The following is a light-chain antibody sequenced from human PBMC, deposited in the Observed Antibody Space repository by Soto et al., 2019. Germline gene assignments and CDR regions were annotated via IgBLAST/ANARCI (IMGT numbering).Light chain of an antibody. CDR3: GTWYSSLSGV. CDR1: SYNIGNNY. J-gene: IGLJ2*01. Sequence: QSVLTPPPSVSAAPGQKVTISCSGSSYNIGNNYVSWYQQLPGTAPKLLIYDNNKRTSGIPDRFSGSKSGTSATLGITGLQTGDEADYYCGTWYSSLSGVFGGGTKLPVL. V-gene: IGLV1-51*01. CDR2: DNN.